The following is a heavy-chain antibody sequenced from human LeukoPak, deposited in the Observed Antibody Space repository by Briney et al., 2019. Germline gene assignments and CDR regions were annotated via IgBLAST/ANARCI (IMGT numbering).Heavy chain of an antibody. J-gene: IGHJ3*02. Sequence: PGGSLRLSCAASGFTFSSYWMHWVRQAPGKGLGWVSRINSDGSSTSYADSVKGRFTISRDNAKNTLYLQMNSLRAEDTAVYYCARRRPYDSSGYYSVAAFDIWGQGTMVTVSS. D-gene: IGHD3-22*01. CDR3: ARRRPYDSSGYYSVAAFDI. V-gene: IGHV3-74*01. CDR1: GFTFSSYW. CDR2: INSDGSST.